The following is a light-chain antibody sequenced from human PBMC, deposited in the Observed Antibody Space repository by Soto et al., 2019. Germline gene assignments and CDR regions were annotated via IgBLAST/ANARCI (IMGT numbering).Light chain of an antibody. CDR2: GAS. CDR3: QQYGSSPRYT. V-gene: IGKV3-20*01. Sequence: EIVLTQSPGTLSLSPGERATLSCRASQSVSSSYLAWYQQKTGQAPSLLIYGASSRATGIPDRFSGSGSGTDFTLNISSLEPEDCAVYYCQQYGSSPRYTFGQGTKLQIK. J-gene: IGKJ2*01. CDR1: QSVSSSY.